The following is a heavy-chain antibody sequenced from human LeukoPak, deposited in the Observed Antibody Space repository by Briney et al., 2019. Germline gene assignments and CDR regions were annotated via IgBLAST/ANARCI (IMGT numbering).Heavy chain of an antibody. Sequence: GGSLRLSCAASGFIFRNYWMSWVRQAPGKGLEWVANIQQDGSEKSYVDSVKGRFTISRDNARSSLYLQMDSLRAEDTALYYCAGPWGYRALDIWGQGTMVTVSS. CDR3: AGPWGYRALDI. CDR1: GFIFRNYW. J-gene: IGHJ3*02. V-gene: IGHV3-7*01. D-gene: IGHD3-16*01. CDR2: IQQDGSEK.